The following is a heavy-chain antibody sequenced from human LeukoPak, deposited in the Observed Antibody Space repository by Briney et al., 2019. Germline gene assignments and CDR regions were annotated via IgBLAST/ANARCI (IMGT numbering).Heavy chain of an antibody. D-gene: IGHD3-16*01. Sequence: ASVKVSCKASGYTFTGYYMHWVRQAPGQGLEWMGWINPNSGGTNYAQKFQGRVTMTRDTSISTAYMELSRLRSDDTAVYYCARDRSWGVTPFDYWGQGTLVTVSS. J-gene: IGHJ4*02. CDR1: GYTFTGYY. CDR3: ARDRSWGVTPFDY. CDR2: INPNSGGT. V-gene: IGHV1-2*02.